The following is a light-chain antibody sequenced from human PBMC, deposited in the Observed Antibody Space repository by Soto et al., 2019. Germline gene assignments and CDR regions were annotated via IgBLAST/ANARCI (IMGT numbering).Light chain of an antibody. J-gene: IGKJ1*01. CDR3: QQYYSYPWT. V-gene: IGKV1-8*01. CDR2: GAS. CDR1: QVISSY. Sequence: AIRMTQSPSSFSASTGDRVTITCRASQVISSYLAWYQQKPGKAPKLLIYGASTLQTGVPSRFSGSGSGTDFTLTISCLQSEDFATYYCQQYYSYPWTFGQGTKVEIK.